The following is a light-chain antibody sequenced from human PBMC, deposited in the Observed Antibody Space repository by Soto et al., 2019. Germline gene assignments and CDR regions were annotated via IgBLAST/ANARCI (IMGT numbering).Light chain of an antibody. CDR3: LQYGSSPWT. J-gene: IGKJ1*01. Sequence: EIVLTQSPGTPSLSPGEGATLSCRASQSVSSSYLAWFQQRPGQAPRLLIYGASSRATGIPDRFSGSGSGTDFTLTINRLEPEDFAVYYCLQYGSSPWTFGQGTKVGI. CDR1: QSVSSSY. V-gene: IGKV3-20*01. CDR2: GAS.